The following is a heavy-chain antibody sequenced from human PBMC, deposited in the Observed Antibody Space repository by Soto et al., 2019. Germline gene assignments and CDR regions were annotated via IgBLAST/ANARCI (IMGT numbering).Heavy chain of an antibody. Sequence: GGSLRLSCAASGFTFSSYAMHWVRQAPGKGLEWVAVISYDGSNKYYADSVKGRFTISRDNSKNTPYLQMNSLRAEDTAVYYCARARPTDTYDSSGYRWGQGTLVTVSS. D-gene: IGHD3-22*01. CDR2: ISYDGSNK. CDR1: GFTFSSYA. V-gene: IGHV3-30-3*01. CDR3: ARARPTDTYDSSGYR. J-gene: IGHJ4*02.